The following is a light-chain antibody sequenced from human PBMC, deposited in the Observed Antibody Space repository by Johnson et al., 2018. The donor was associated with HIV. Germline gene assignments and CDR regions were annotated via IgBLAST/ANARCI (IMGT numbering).Light chain of an antibody. CDR2: ETN. CDR3: GAWESSLHTYG. V-gene: IGLV1-51*02. J-gene: IGLJ1*01. CDR1: SSNIGNNY. Sequence: QAVLTQPPSVSAAPGQKVTISCSGCSSNIGNNYVCWFQQLPGTAPKLLIYETNNRPSGIPDRCSRSNSGTSATLGITGLQPGDEADYYCGAWESSLHTYGFGSGTKVTV.